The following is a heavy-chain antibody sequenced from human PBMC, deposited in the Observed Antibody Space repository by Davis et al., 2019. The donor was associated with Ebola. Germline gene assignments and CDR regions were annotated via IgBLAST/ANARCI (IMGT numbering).Heavy chain of an antibody. CDR2: IYYSGTT. J-gene: IGHJ4*02. Sequence: SETLSLTCSVSGGSVSSGGYYWSWIRQSPGRGLEWIGNIYYSGTTAYNPSLKSRVTISADTPKNQFSLKLESVTAADTAVYYCARLLTYYYGSGSYQSPYFFDYWGQGTLVTVSS. CDR3: ARLLTYYYGSGSYQSPYFFDY. D-gene: IGHD3-10*01. CDR1: GGSVSSGGYY. V-gene: IGHV4-61*08.